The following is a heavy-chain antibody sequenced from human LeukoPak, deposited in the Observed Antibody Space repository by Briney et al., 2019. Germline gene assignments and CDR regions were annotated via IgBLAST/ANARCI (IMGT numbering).Heavy chain of an antibody. J-gene: IGHJ5*02. D-gene: IGHD2-2*01. CDR3: AKDFSCSSTSCYQYRWFDP. Sequence: GRSLRLSCAASGFTFSSYVMHWVRQAPGKGLEWVAVISYDGSNKYYADSVKGRFTISRDNSKNTLYLQMNSLRAEDTAVYYCAKDFSCSSTSCYQYRWFDPWGQGTLVTVSS. CDR1: GFTFSSYV. V-gene: IGHV3-30*18. CDR2: ISYDGSNK.